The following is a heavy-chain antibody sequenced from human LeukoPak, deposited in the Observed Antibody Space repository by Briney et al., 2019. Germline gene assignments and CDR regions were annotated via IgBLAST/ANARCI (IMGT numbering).Heavy chain of an antibody. CDR1: GYTFTSYG. Sequence: GASMKVSCKASGYTFTSYGINWVRQATGQGLEWMGWMNPNSGNTGYAQKFQGRVTMTRNTSISTAYMELSSLRSEDTAVYYCARPRIAAAGRSIDYWGQGTLVTVSS. CDR2: MNPNSGNT. J-gene: IGHJ4*02. D-gene: IGHD6-13*01. CDR3: ARPRIAAAGRSIDY. V-gene: IGHV1-8*02.